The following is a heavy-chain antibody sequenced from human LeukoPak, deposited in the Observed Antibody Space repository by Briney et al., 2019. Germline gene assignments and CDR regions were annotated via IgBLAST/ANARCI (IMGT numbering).Heavy chain of an antibody. Sequence: GGSLRLSCAASGFTVSSNYMSWVRQAPGKGLEWVSVIYSGGSTYYADSVKGRFTISRHNSKNTLYLQMNSLRAEDTAVYYCARGYCSSTSCYPYCYGMDVWGQGTTVTVSS. CDR3: ARGYCSSTSCYPYCYGMDV. CDR2: IYSGGST. D-gene: IGHD2-2*01. J-gene: IGHJ6*02. V-gene: IGHV3-53*04. CDR1: GFTVSSNY.